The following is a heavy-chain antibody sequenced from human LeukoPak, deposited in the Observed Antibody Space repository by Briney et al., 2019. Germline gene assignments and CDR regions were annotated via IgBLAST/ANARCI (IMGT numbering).Heavy chain of an antibody. CDR1: GGSISNYY. CDR3: AREGSATARPFVSNDY. V-gene: IGHV4-4*07. Sequence: KPSETLSLTCTVSGGSISNYYWSWLRQPAEKGLEWIGRIHTSGNSDYNPSLKSRVTMSVDTSKNQFSLKLSSVTAADTAVYYCAREGSATARPFVSNDYWGQGTLVTVSS. J-gene: IGHJ4*02. D-gene: IGHD6-6*01. CDR2: IHTSGNS.